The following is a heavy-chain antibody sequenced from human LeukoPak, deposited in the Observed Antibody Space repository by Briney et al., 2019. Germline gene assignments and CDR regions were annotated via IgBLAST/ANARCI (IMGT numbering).Heavy chain of an antibody. Sequence: GGSLTLSCEASGFTFGSYEMTWVRQAPGKGLEWVANIKQDGSEKYYVDSVKGRFTISRDNAKNSLYLQMNSLRAEDTAVYYCARDFDFWSGFDYWGQGTLVTVSS. CDR2: IKQDGSEK. CDR3: ARDFDFWSGFDY. J-gene: IGHJ4*02. D-gene: IGHD3-3*01. CDR1: GFTFGSYE. V-gene: IGHV3-7*01.